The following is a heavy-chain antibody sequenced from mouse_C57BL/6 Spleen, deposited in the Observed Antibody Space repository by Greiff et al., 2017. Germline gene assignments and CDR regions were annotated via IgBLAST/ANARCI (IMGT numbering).Heavy chain of an antibody. CDR3: ATSTYYGSSYPY. CDR2: IDPSDSYT. V-gene: IGHV1-59*01. J-gene: IGHJ3*01. Sequence: QVQLQQPGAELVRPGTSVKLSCKASGYTFTSYWMHWVKQRPGQGLEWIGVIDPSDSYTNYNQKFKGKATLTVDTSSSTAYMQLSSLTSEDSAVYYCATSTYYGSSYPYWGQGTLVTVSA. CDR1: GYTFTSYW. D-gene: IGHD1-1*01.